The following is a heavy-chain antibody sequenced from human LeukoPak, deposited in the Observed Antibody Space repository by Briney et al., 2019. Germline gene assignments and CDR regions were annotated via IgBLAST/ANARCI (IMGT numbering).Heavy chain of an antibody. CDR2: IIPIFGTA. CDR1: GGTFSSYA. J-gene: IGHJ4*02. V-gene: IGHV1-69*13. D-gene: IGHD3-10*01. Sequence: ASVKVSCKASGGTFSSYAISWVRQAPGQGLEWMGGIIPIFGTANYAQKFQGRVTITADESTSTAYMELSSLRSEDTAVYYCARDLKLYGSGSYNLDYWGQGTLVTVS. CDR3: ARDLKLYGSGSYNLDY.